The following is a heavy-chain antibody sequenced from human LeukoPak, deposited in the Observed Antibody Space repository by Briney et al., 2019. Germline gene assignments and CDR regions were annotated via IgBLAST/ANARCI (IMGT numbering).Heavy chain of an antibody. J-gene: IGHJ4*02. CDR2: ISSDSGTL. V-gene: IGHV3-48*02. CDR3: ARRDPFDY. Sequence: GGFLRLSCASSGFTFSAYHMNWVRQAPGKGLEWISFISSDSGTLYYADSVKGRFTISRDNAANSLYLQMNNQRDEDTAVYYCARRDPFDYWGQGTMVTVSS. CDR1: GFTFSAYH.